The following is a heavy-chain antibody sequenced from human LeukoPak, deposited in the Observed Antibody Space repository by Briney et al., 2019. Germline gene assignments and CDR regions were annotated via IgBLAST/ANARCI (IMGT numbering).Heavy chain of an antibody. CDR2: ISGSGGST. J-gene: IGHJ6*03. Sequence: AGGSLRLSCAASGFTFSRYAMSWVRQAPGKGLEWVSAISGSGGSTYYADSVKGRFTISRDNSKNTLYLQMNSLRAEDTAVYYCAKCRDYYYYYYMDVWGKGTTVTVSS. CDR1: GFTFSRYA. V-gene: IGHV3-23*01. CDR3: AKCRDYYYYYYMDV.